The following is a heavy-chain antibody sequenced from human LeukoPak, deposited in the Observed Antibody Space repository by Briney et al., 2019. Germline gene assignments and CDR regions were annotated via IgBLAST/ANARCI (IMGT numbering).Heavy chain of an antibody. J-gene: IGHJ4*02. CDR3: AREVATPKWTFDY. CDR1: GFTFSSYA. V-gene: IGHV3-30-3*01. D-gene: IGHD5-12*01. CDR2: ISYDGSNK. Sequence: GGSLRLSCAASGFTFSSYAMPWVRQAPGKGLEWVAVISYDGSNKYYADSVKGRFTISRDNSKNTLYLQMNSLRAEDTAVYYCAREVATPKWTFDYWGQGTLVTVSS.